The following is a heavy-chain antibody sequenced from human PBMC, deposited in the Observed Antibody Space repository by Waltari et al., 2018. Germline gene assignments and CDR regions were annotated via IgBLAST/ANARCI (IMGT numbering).Heavy chain of an antibody. D-gene: IGHD4-17*01. CDR1: GYTFTSYA. CDR2: INPDSGGT. CDR3: ARGDGDCSDY. Sequence: QVQLVQSGAGMKKPGASVKGSCKASGYTFTSYAMNRVRQAPGQGLEWMGWINPDSGGTNYAQKFQGMVTMTRDTSISTAYMELSRLRSDATAVYYCARGDGDCSDYWGQGTLVTVSS. J-gene: IGHJ4*02. V-gene: IGHV1-2*02.